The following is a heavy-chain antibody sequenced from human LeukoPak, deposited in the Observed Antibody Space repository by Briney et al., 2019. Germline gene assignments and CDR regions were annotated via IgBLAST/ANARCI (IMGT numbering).Heavy chain of an antibody. CDR1: GGSFSGYY. CDR3: TRGNTYSSSWYRTFDY. V-gene: IGHV4-34*01. J-gene: IGHJ4*02. CDR2: INHSGST. Sequence: SETLSLTCAVYGGSFSGYYWSWIRQPPGKGLEWIGEINHSGSTNYNPSLKSRVTISVDTSKNQFSLKLSSVTAADTAVYYCTRGNTYSSSWYRTFDYWGQGTLATVSS. D-gene: IGHD6-13*01.